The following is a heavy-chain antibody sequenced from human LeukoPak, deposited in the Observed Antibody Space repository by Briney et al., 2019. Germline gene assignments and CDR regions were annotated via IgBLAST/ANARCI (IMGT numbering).Heavy chain of an antibody. CDR2: ITTSRSII. CDR1: AFTFSSDS. Sequence: VGSRRLSCAVSAFTFSSDSMNLVLEALWNELELVSYITTSRSIIYYADSVKGRVTISRDDGKNTLYLHMNSLRDDDTVVFQAEDGIRYAFDYWGQGILVTVSS. J-gene: IGHJ4*02. CDR3: EDGIRYAFDY. V-gene: IGHV3-48*02. D-gene: IGHD3-9*01.